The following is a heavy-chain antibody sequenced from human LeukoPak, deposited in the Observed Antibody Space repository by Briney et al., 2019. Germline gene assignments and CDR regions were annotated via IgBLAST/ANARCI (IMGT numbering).Heavy chain of an antibody. V-gene: IGHV4-39*01. Sequence: PSETLSLTCTVSGGSISSSSYYWGWIRQPPGKGLEWIGSIYYSGSTYYNPSLKSRVTISVDTSKNQFSLKLSSVAAADTAVYYCITTYYYDSSGYYSLPTVDYWGQGTLVTVSS. J-gene: IGHJ4*02. CDR3: ITTYYYDSSGYYSLPTVDY. D-gene: IGHD3-22*01. CDR1: GGSISSSSYY. CDR2: IYYSGST.